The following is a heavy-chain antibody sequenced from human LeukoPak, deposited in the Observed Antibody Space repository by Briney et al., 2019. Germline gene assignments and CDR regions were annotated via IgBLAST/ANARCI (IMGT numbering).Heavy chain of an antibody. CDR3: ARIGPGTDVYNSFGY. D-gene: IGHD5-24*01. Sequence: NPGGSPTHSCTASGFAFSSYDMTWVRQAPGKGLEYVSSISSTSTYRFSADSVRGRFTISRDNAENSLFLQMNSLRGEDTAVYYCARIGPGTDVYNSFGYWGQVTLVTVSS. CDR1: GFAFSSYD. V-gene: IGHV3-21*01. J-gene: IGHJ4*02. CDR2: ISSTSTYR.